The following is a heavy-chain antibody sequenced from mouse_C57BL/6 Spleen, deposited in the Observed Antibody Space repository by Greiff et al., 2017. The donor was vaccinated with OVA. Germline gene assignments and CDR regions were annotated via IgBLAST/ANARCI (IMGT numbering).Heavy chain of an antibody. Sequence: QVQLQQPGAELVRPGTSVKLSCKASGYTFTSYWMHWVKQRPRQGLEWIGVIDPSDSYTNYNQKFKGKATLTVDTSSSTAYMQLSSLTSEDSAVYYCARIYDGYYDYWGQGTTLTVSS. CDR1: GYTFTSYW. J-gene: IGHJ2*01. D-gene: IGHD2-3*01. CDR2: IDPSDSYT. CDR3: ARIYDGYYDY. V-gene: IGHV1-59*01.